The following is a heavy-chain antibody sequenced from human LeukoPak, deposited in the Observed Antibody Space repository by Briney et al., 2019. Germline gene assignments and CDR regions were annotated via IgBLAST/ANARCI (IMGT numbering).Heavy chain of an antibody. CDR1: GFIFNTFG. Sequence: GGALVLSCTASGFIFNTFGMYWGRQAPGKGLEWVSYISSTCGTKYYEDSVKGRFTVSRKKAKKAQNLEKNSLTDEGTALYYCARVLTGVDYWGQGTLVTVSS. D-gene: IGHD7-27*01. J-gene: IGHJ4*02. V-gene: IGHV3-48*02. CDR3: ARVLTGVDY. CDR2: ISSTCGTK.